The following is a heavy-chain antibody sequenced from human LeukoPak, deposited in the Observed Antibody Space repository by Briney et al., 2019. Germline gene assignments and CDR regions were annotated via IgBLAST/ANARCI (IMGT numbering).Heavy chain of an antibody. Sequence: GESLKISCKGSGYSFTSYWIGWVRQMPGKGLEWTGIIYPGDSDTRYSPSFQGQVTISADKSISTAYLQWSSLKASDTAMYYCASSIAAAGDPADYWGQGTLVTVSS. V-gene: IGHV5-51*01. CDR3: ASSIAAAGDPADY. J-gene: IGHJ4*02. D-gene: IGHD6-13*01. CDR1: GYSFTSYW. CDR2: IYPGDSDT.